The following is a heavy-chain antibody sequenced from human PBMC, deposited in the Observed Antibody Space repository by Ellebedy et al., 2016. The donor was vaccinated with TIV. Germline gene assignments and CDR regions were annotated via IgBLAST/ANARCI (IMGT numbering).Heavy chain of an antibody. CDR1: GGSISSSSYY. J-gene: IGHJ6*02. Sequence: MPSETLSLTCTVSGGSISSSSYYWGWIRQPPGKGLEWIGSIYYSGSTYYNPSLKSRVTISVDTSKNQFSLKLSSVTAADTAVYYCARQPISGYSPYGMDVWGQGTTVTVSS. V-gene: IGHV4-39*01. D-gene: IGHD4-11*01. CDR3: ARQPISGYSPYGMDV. CDR2: IYYSGST.